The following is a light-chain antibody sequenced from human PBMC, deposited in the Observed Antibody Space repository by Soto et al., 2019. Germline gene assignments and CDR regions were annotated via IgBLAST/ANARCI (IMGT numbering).Light chain of an antibody. V-gene: IGKV3-20*01. CDR3: QQYGSSPST. J-gene: IGKJ1*01. CDR2: DAS. CDR1: QSVRTY. Sequence: EIVLTQSPVTLSLSPGERATLSCRASQSVRTYLAWYQVKPGQAPRLLIYDASRRASGVPARFSGSGSGTDFTLTISSLEPEDFAVYYCQQYGSSPSTFGQGTKVDIK.